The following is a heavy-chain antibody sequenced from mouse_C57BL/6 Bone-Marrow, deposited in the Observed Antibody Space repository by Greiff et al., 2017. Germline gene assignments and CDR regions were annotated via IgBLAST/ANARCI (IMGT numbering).Heavy chain of an antibody. Sequence: VQLQQSGPVLVKPGASVKMSCKASGYTFTDYYMNWVKQSHGKSLEWIGVINPYNGGTSYNQKFKGKATLTVDKSSSTAYMELNSLTSEDSAVYYCARRAHYYSNYDYWGQGTTLTVSS. V-gene: IGHV1-19*01. D-gene: IGHD2-5*01. CDR1: GYTFTDYY. CDR2: INPYNGGT. J-gene: IGHJ2*01. CDR3: ARRAHYYSNYDY.